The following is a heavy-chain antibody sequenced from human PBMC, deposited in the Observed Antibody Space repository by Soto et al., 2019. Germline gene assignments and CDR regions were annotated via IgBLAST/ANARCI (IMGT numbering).Heavy chain of an antibody. CDR3: AKDSGYDSFDY. V-gene: IGHV3-30*18. CDR2: ISYDGSNK. Sequence: QVQLVESGGGVVQPGRSLRLSCAASGFTFSSYGMHWVRQAPGKGLEWVAVISYDGSNKYYADSVKGRFTISRDNSKNTLYLQMNSLRAEDTAVYYCAKDSGYDSFDYWGQGTLVTVSS. J-gene: IGHJ4*02. D-gene: IGHD5-12*01. CDR1: GFTFSSYG.